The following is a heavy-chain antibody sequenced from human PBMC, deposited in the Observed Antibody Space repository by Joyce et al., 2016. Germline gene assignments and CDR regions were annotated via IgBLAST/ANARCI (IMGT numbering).Heavy chain of an antibody. V-gene: IGHV3-30*03. J-gene: IGHJ4*02. CDR3: ARDMIRRRGVFDL. CDR1: GFTFSNYI. CDR2: MSNDGSTR. Sequence: QGQLEESGGGVVQTGRSLRLSWSASGFTFSNYIMHWVRQAPGKGLEWVESMSNDGSTRQYADSVKGRFTISRDNSKNTLSLQMQSLRPEDTSLYYCARDMIRRRGVFDLWGQGTLVSVSS. D-gene: IGHD3-22*01.